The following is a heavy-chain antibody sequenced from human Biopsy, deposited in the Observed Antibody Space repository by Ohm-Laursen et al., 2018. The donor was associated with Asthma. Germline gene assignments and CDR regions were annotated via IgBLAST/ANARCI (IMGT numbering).Heavy chain of an antibody. D-gene: IGHD5-18*01. J-gene: IGHJ4*02. CDR3: ARDFVDSAMDYFDY. Sequence: GTLSLTCTVSYGSITSGGYYWTWIRQHPGKGLEWIGFIYYSGSTNYNPSPKSRVTISVDTSKNQFSLKLSSVTAADTAVYYCARDFVDSAMDYFDYWGQGTLVTVSS. V-gene: IGHV4-61*08. CDR1: YGSITSGGYY. CDR2: IYYSGST.